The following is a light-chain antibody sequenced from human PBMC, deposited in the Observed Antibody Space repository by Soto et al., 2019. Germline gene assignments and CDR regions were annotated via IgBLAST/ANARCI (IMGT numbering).Light chain of an antibody. Sequence: QSVLTQPISVPGFPGQSITISCTGNSNDIGSYDYVCWYQQHPGKAPRLLIHGVHNRSPGISGRFSASKSGLTASLTIPGLQAEDEADYYCTAFSANRVYLFGPGTKATVL. CDR3: TAFSANRVYL. V-gene: IGLV2-14*01. CDR1: SNDIGSYDY. CDR2: GVH. J-gene: IGLJ1*01.